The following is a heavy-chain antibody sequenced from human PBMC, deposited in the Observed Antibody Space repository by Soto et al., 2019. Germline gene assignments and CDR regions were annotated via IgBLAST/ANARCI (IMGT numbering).Heavy chain of an antibody. Sequence: QVQLQESGPGLVKPSQTLSLTCTVSGGSISSGGYYWSWIRQRPGKGLEWIGYIYYSGSTYYNPSLKSRATISVDTSKNQFSLKLSSVTAADTAVYYCARWTGDPVYYYGMDVWGQGTTVTVSS. CDR2: IYYSGST. D-gene: IGHD2-21*01. CDR1: GGSISSGGYY. CDR3: ARWTGDPVYYYGMDV. J-gene: IGHJ6*02. V-gene: IGHV4-31*03.